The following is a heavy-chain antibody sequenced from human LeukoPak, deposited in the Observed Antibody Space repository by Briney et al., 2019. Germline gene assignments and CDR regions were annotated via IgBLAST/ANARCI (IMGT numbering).Heavy chain of an antibody. J-gene: IGHJ4*02. CDR1: GGTSSSYA. V-gene: IGHV1-69*13. Sequence: SVKVSCKASGGTSSSYAISWVRQAPGQGLEWMGGIIPIFGTANYAQKFQGRVTITADESTSTAYMELSSLRSEDTAVYYCARDLAAAGPGGVDYWGQGTLVTVSS. D-gene: IGHD6-13*01. CDR3: ARDLAAAGPGGVDY. CDR2: IIPIFGTA.